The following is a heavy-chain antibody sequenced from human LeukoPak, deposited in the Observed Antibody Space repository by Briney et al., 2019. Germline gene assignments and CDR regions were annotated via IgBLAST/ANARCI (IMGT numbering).Heavy chain of an antibody. CDR1: GYTFTGYY. D-gene: IGHD3-3*01. J-gene: IGHJ4*02. CDR2: INPNSGGT. Sequence: GASVKVSCKASGYTFTGYYMHWVRQAPGQGLEWMGRINPNSGGTNYAQKFQGRVTMTRDTSISTAYMELSSLRSEDTAVYYCATGFWSGSRGGYWGQGTLVTVSS. CDR3: ATGFWSGSRGGY. V-gene: IGHV1-2*06.